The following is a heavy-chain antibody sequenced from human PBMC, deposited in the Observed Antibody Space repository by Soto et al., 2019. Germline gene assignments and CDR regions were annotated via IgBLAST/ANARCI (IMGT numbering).Heavy chain of an antibody. CDR3: ATQSYYYGSGTYYPLDY. Sequence: QVQLVESGGGLVKPGGSLRLSCAASGFTFSDYYMSWIRQAPGKGLEWFSYISSRSSYTNYADSVKGRFTISRDNAKNSLYRQMNSLRAEDTAVYYCATQSYYYGSGTYYPLDYWGQGTLVTVSS. CDR2: ISSRSSYT. D-gene: IGHD3-10*01. J-gene: IGHJ4*02. V-gene: IGHV3-11*05. CDR1: GFTFSDYY.